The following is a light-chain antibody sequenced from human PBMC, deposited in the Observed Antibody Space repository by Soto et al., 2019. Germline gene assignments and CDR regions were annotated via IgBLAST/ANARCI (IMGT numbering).Light chain of an antibody. V-gene: IGKV3D-15*01. CDR1: QSVSSS. Sequence: EIVMTQSPATLSVSPGERATLSCRASQSVSSSLAWYQQKPGQAPRLLISGASTRATGIPARFSGSGSGTEFTLTISSLQSEDFAVYYCQQYNDWAPLTFGGGTKVKIK. CDR3: QQYNDWAPLT. CDR2: GAS. J-gene: IGKJ4*01.